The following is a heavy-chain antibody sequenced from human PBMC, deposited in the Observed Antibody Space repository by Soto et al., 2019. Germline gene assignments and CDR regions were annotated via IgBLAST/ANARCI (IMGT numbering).Heavy chain of an antibody. CDR2: LNSDGTSA. Sequence: VQLVESGGGLVQPGGSLRLSCAGSGFTFSSDWMHWVRQDPGKGLVWVSRLNSDGTSANYADSVKGRFTISRDNAKNTLFLQMNSLTAADTALYYCARGPYGWFGFDYWGQGTLVTVSS. CDR1: GFTFSSDW. D-gene: IGHD3-10*01. CDR3: ARGPYGWFGFDY. J-gene: IGHJ4*02. V-gene: IGHV3-74*01.